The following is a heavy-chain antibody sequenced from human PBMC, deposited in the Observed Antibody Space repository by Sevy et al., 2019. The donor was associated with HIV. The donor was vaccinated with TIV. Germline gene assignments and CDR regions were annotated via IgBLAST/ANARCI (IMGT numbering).Heavy chain of an antibody. CDR2: IYYSGST. CDR3: ARRGRWGQHYYCGMDV. V-gene: IGHV4-59*12. J-gene: IGHJ6*02. CDR1: GGSISSYY. Sequence: SETLSLTCTVSGGSISSYYWSWIRQPPGKGLEWIGYIYYSGSTNYNPSLKSRVTISVDTSKNQFSLKLSSVTAADTAVYYCARRGRWGQHYYCGMDVWGQGTTVTVSS. D-gene: IGHD2-15*01.